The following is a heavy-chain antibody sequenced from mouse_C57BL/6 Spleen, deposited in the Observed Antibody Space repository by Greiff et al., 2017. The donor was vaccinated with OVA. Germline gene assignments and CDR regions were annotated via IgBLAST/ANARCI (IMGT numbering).Heavy chain of an antibody. J-gene: IGHJ1*03. CDR1: GYTFTDYY. CDR2: INSNNGGT. Sequence: EVQLQQSGPELVKPGASVKISCKASGYTFTDYYMDWVKQSHGKSLEWIGDINSNNGGTSYNQKFEGKATLTVDKSSSTAYMELRSLTSEDSAVYYCARQGGRKGYFDVWGTGTTVTVSA. V-gene: IGHV1-26*01. D-gene: IGHD1-3*01. CDR3: ARQGGRKGYFDV.